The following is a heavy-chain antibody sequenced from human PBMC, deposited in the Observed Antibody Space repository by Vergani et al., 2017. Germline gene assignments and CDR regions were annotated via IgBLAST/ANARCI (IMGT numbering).Heavy chain of an antibody. J-gene: IGHJ4*01. CDR3: AREGYCTTGVCFTLFDV. V-gene: IGHV4-34*01. Sequence: QAQLQQWGAGLLKPSETLSLTFAIYGGSFNDYWWTWIRQPPGKGLEWIGEIRHDGITHYSPSLKSRVTISIDTSTHQFSLNLRSVTAADTAVYYCAREGYCTTGVCFTLFDVWGQGALVTVSS. CDR2: IRHDGIT. D-gene: IGHD2-8*01. CDR1: GGSFNDYW.